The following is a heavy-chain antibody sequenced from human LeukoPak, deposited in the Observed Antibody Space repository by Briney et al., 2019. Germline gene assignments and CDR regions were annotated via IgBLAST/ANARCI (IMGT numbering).Heavy chain of an antibody. CDR2: IRYDGTNK. CDR1: GFTFSSYG. CDR3: AKERKTYFYDTSGYPIDY. V-gene: IGHV3-30*02. J-gene: IGHJ4*02. Sequence: GSLRLSFAASGFTFSSYGIHWVRQAPGKGLEWVAFIRYDGTNKYYADSVKGRFTISRDNSKNTLYLQMNSLRAEGTAVYYCAKERKTYFYDTSGYPIDYWGQGTLVTVSS. D-gene: IGHD3-22*01.